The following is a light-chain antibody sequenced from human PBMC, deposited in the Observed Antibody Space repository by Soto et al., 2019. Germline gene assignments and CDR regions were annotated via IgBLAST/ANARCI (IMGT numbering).Light chain of an antibody. J-gene: IGLJ3*02. CDR1: RSNIGASYH. CDR2: GNS. V-gene: IGLV1-40*01. Sequence: QPVLTQPPSVSGAPGQRVTISCTGSRSNIGASYHVHWYQQLPGTAPKLLIYGNSNRPSGVPDRFSGSKSGTSASLAITGLQAEDEADYYCQSYDSSLSGSVFGGGTKLTVL. CDR3: QSYDSSLSGSV.